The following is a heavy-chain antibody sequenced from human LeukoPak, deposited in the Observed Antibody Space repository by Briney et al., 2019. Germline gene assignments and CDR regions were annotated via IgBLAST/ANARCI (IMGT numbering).Heavy chain of an antibody. CDR3: AYYSVLGRTFDY. J-gene: IGHJ4*02. CDR2: VHHTFSS. D-gene: IGHD4-11*01. V-gene: IGHV4-59*02. Sequence: PSETLSLTCTVSCASVNDYFWSWIRQPPGKGLEWIGNVHHTFSSNFSPSLKSRVTISMDTSKSQVSLRLSSVTAADTAVYYCAYYSVLGRTFDYWGQGTLVTVSS. CDR1: CASVNDYF.